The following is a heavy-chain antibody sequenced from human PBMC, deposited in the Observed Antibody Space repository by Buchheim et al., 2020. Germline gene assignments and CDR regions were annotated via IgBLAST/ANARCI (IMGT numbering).Heavy chain of an antibody. CDR1: GFTFSSYG. J-gene: IGHJ4*02. V-gene: IGHV3-30*18. CDR2: ISYDGSNK. CDR3: AKDLVTMVRGAVFDY. Sequence: QVQLVESGGGVVQPGRSLRLSCAASGFTFSSYGMHWVRQAPGKGLEWVAVISYDGSNKYYADSVKGRFTISRDNSKNTLYLQMNSLGAEDTAVYYCAKDLVTMVRGAVFDYWGQGTL. D-gene: IGHD3-10*01.